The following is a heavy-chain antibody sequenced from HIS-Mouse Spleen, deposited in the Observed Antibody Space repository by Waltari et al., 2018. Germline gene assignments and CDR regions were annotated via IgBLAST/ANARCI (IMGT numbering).Heavy chain of an antibody. CDR2: ISSSGSTI. CDR3: ARAYPKLGIWYFDL. D-gene: IGHD7-27*01. CDR1: GFTFSAYY. J-gene: IGHJ2*01. Sequence: QVQLVESGGGLVKPGGSRRLSCAAPGFTFSAYYMSWIRQAPGKGLEWVSYISSSGSTIYYADSVKGRFTISRDNAKNSLYLQMNSLRAEDTAVYYCARAYPKLGIWYFDLWGRGTLVTVSS. V-gene: IGHV3-11*01.